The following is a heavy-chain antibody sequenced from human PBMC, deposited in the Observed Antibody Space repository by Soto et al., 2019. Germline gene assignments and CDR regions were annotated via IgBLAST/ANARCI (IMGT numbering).Heavy chain of an antibody. D-gene: IGHD2-15*01. Sequence: QVQLVQSGAEVKKPGSSVKVSCKASGGTFSNYILNWVRRAPGQGLEWMGEIIPVFATTNYAQKFQGRVSITADESTSTAYMELSSLRSEATAVFYCATTDLRYCSGGACYKGFDSWGQGTLVTVSS. CDR3: ATTDLRYCSGGACYKGFDS. CDR2: IIPVFATT. CDR1: GGTFSNYI. V-gene: IGHV1-69*01. J-gene: IGHJ4*02.